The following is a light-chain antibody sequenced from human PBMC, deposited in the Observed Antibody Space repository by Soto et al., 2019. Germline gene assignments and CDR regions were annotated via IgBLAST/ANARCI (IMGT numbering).Light chain of an antibody. J-gene: IGKJ1*01. V-gene: IGKV3-15*01. CDR2: GT. Sequence: EIVMTQSPATLSVSPGERATLSCRASQSVSGNLAWFQQKPGQAPRLLIYGTSRATGIPARFSGSGSGTEFTLTVSRPQSEDFAVYYCQQCNNWPWTFGQGTKVEIK. CDR1: QSVSGN. CDR3: QQCNNWPWT.